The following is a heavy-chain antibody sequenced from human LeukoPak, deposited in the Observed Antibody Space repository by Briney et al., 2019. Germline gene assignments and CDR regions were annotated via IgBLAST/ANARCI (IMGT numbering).Heavy chain of an antibody. Sequence: GGSLRLSCAASGFTFSSYSMNWVRQAPGKGLEWVSSISSSSSYIYYADSVKGRFTISRDNAKNSLYLQMNSLRAEDTAVYYCARGRLRSIYSYAYFDYWGQGTLVTVSS. V-gene: IGHV3-21*01. J-gene: IGHJ4*02. CDR1: GFTFSSYS. D-gene: IGHD5-18*01. CDR2: ISSSSSYI. CDR3: ARGRLRSIYSYAYFDY.